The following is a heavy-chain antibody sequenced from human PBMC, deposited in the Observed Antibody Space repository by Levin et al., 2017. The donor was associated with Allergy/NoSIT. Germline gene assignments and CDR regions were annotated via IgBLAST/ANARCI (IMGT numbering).Heavy chain of an antibody. Sequence: HPGGSLRLSCAASGFTFSTYWMHWVRQAPGKGLVWVSRIHSDGSSTNYADSVKGRFTISRDNANNTLYLQMHSLRAEDTAVYYCAREGIAVAGTYYYYYMDVWGKGTTVTVSS. D-gene: IGHD6-19*01. J-gene: IGHJ6*03. V-gene: IGHV3-74*01. CDR2: IHSDGSST. CDR1: GFTFSTYW. CDR3: AREGIAVAGTYYYYYMDV.